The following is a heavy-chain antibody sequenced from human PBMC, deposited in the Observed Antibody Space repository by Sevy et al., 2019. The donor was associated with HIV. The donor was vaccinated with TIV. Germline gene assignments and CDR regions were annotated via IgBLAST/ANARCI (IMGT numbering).Heavy chain of an antibody. J-gene: IGHJ4*02. CDR2: ISSSDSTI. CDR1: GFTFSDYY. Sequence: RGSLRLSCAASGFTFSDYYMSWIRQAPGKGLEWVSYISSSDSTIYYADSVKGRFTISRDNAKNSLYLQMNSLRAEDTAVYYCARGEYYDSSGYYPYFDYWGQGTLVTVSS. V-gene: IGHV3-11*04. CDR3: ARGEYYDSSGYYPYFDY. D-gene: IGHD3-22*01.